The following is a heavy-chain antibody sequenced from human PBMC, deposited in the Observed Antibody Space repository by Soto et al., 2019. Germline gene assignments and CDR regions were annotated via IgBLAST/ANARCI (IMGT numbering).Heavy chain of an antibody. J-gene: IGHJ4*02. CDR3: AHKPSYCSGGSCYSGFDY. D-gene: IGHD2-15*01. V-gene: IGHV2-5*02. CDR2: IYWDDDK. Sequence: QITLKESGPTLVKPTQTLTLTCTFSGFSLSTSGVGVGWIRQPPGKALEWLALIYWDDDKRYSPSLKSRLTITKDTSKNQVVLTMTNMDPVDTATYYCAHKPSYCSGGSCYSGFDYWGQGTLVTVSS. CDR1: GFSLSTSGVG.